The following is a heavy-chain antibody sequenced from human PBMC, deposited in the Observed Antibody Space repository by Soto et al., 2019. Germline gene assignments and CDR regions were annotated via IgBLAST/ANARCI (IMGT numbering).Heavy chain of an antibody. D-gene: IGHD3-3*01. V-gene: IGHV4-30-4*01. Sequence: SETLSLTCTVSGGSISSGDYYWSWIRQPPGKGLEWIGYIYYSGSTYYNPSLKSRVTISVDTSKNQFSLKLSSVTAADTAVYYCARDNRVLRFLEWLEYGYYYYGMDVWGQGTTVTVSS. CDR1: GGSISSGDYY. CDR3: ARDNRVLRFLEWLEYGYYYYGMDV. J-gene: IGHJ6*02. CDR2: IYYSGST.